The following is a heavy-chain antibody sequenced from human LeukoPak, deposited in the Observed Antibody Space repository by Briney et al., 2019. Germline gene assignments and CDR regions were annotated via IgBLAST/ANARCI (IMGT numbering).Heavy chain of an antibody. Sequence: SVKVSCKASGGTFSSYAISWVRQAPGQGLEWMGGIIPIFGTANYAQKFQGRVTITADESTSTAYMELSSLRSEDTAVYYCARDRGCSSTSCLNLFDPWGQGTLVTVSS. J-gene: IGHJ5*02. CDR2: IIPIFGTA. CDR3: ARDRGCSSTSCLNLFDP. V-gene: IGHV1-69*13. D-gene: IGHD2-2*01. CDR1: GGTFSSYA.